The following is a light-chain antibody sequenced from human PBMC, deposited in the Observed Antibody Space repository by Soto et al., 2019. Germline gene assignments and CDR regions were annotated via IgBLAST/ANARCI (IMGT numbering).Light chain of an antibody. J-gene: IGKJ1*01. CDR2: GAS. CDR1: QSVSSSY. Sequence: EIVLTQSPGTLSLSPGERATLSCRASQSVSSSYLAWYQQRPGQAPRLLMFGASSRASDIPDRFSGSGSGTDFTLTISSLEPEDFAVYYCQQYGSSPRTFGQGTKVDIK. CDR3: QQYGSSPRT. V-gene: IGKV3-20*01.